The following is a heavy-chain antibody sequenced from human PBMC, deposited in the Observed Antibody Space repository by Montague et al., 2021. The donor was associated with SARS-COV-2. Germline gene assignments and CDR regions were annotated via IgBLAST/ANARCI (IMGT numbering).Heavy chain of an antibody. CDR1: GFTFSSYA. Sequence: SLRLSCAASGFTFSSYAMSWVRQAPGKGLEWVSAISGSGGSTYYADSVKGRFTISRDNSKNTLYLQMNSLRAEDTAVYYCAKDTDGDTGWYLDYWGQGTLVTVSS. D-gene: IGHD4-17*01. CDR2: ISGSGGST. V-gene: IGHV3-23*01. CDR3: AKDTDGDTGWYLDY. J-gene: IGHJ4*02.